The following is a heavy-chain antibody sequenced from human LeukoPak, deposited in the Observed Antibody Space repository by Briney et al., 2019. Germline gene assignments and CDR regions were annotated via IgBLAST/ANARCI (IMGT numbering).Heavy chain of an antibody. CDR1: GFTFSSYSM. V-gene: IGHV4-4*02. Sequence: GSLRLSCAASGFTFSSYSMNWVRQAPGKGLEWIGEIYHSGSTNYNPSLKSRVTISVDKSKNQFSLKLSCVTASDTAVYYCARGSGSYLSDAFDIWGQGTMVTVSS. CDR3: ARGSGSYLSDAFDI. CDR2: IYHSGST. D-gene: IGHD1-26*01. J-gene: IGHJ3*02.